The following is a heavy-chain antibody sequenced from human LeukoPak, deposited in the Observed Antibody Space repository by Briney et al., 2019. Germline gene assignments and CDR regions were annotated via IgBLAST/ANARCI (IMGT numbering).Heavy chain of an antibody. Sequence: SETLSLTCAVYGGSFSGYYWSWIRQPPGKGLERIGEINHSGSTNYNPSLKSRVTISVDTSKNQFSLKLSSVTAADTAVYYCARGWYYYDSSGYRKAFDIWGQGTMVTVSS. CDR2: INHSGST. V-gene: IGHV4-34*01. CDR1: GGSFSGYY. CDR3: ARGWYYYDSSGYRKAFDI. J-gene: IGHJ3*02. D-gene: IGHD3-22*01.